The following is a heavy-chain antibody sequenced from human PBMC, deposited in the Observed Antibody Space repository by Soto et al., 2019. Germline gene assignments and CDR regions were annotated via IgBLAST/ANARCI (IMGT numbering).Heavy chain of an antibody. CDR1: GSTFSSYA. Sequence: GGSLRLSCAASGSTFSSYATSWVRQAPGKGLEWVSAISGSGGSTYYADSVKGRLTISRDNSENTLSLQMNSLRAEDTAVYYCAKAGGFAVVWGSYRSRGWFDPWGQGTLVTVS. V-gene: IGHV3-23*01. J-gene: IGHJ5*02. CDR2: ISGSGGST. CDR3: AKAGGFAVVWGSYRSRGWFDP. D-gene: IGHD3-16*02.